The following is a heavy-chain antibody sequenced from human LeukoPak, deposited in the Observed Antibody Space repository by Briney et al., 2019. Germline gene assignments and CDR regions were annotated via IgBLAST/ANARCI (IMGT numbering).Heavy chain of an antibody. V-gene: IGHV3-30*18. J-gene: IGHJ4*02. CDR1: GFTFDDYA. CDR3: AKGYGSGSLNVDY. Sequence: PGGSLRLSCAASGFTFDDYAMHWVRQAPGKGLEWVAVISYDGSNKYYADSVKGRFTISRDNSKNTLYLQMNSLRAEDTAVYYCAKGYGSGSLNVDYWGQGTLVTVSS. CDR2: ISYDGSNK. D-gene: IGHD3-10*01.